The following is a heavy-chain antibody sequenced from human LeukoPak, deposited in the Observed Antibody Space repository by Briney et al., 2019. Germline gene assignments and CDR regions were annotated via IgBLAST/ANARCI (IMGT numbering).Heavy chain of an antibody. D-gene: IGHD3-9*01. Sequence: ASVKVSCKASGYTFTTYAIHWVRQAPGQRLEWMGWINSDNGNTKYSQKFQGRVTITRDTSAYTANMELRSLSSADTAVYFCARAPYDFLTGYSLNWFDPWGQGTLVTVSS. CDR1: GYTFTTYA. CDR3: ARAPYDFLTGYSLNWFDP. J-gene: IGHJ5*02. V-gene: IGHV1-3*04. CDR2: INSDNGNT.